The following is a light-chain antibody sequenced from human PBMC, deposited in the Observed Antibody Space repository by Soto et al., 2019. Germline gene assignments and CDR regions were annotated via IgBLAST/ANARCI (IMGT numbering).Light chain of an antibody. Sequence: EIVMTQSPATLSVSPGTTATLSCRASQSVSSYLAWYQQRPGQAPRLLIYGESTRATGIPARFSGGGSGTEFTLTITHMQSEDFASYYCQQYKKWPADIFGQGTKLEIK. CDR1: QSVSSY. CDR3: QQYKKWPADI. CDR2: GES. J-gene: IGKJ2*01. V-gene: IGKV3-15*01.